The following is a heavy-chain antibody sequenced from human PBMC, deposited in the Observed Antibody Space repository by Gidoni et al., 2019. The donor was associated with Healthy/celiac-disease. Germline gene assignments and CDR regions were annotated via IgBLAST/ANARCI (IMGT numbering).Heavy chain of an antibody. CDR2: IIPIFGTA. J-gene: IGHJ5*02. CDR3: ARAGGYSYGNLYNWFDP. Sequence: QVQLVQSGAEVTKPGSSVKVSCKASAGTFSSYAISWVRQAPGQGLEWMGGIIPIFGTANYAQKFQGRVTITADESTSTAYMELSSLRSEDTAVYYCARAGGYSYGNLYNWFDPWGQGTLVTVSS. V-gene: IGHV1-69*01. D-gene: IGHD5-18*01. CDR1: AGTFSSYA.